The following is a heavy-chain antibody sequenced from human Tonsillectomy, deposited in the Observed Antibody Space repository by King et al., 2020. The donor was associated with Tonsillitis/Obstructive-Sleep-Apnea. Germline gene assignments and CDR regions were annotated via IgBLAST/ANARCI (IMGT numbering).Heavy chain of an antibody. CDR2: ISSSGTTI. CDR3: AGGSRFYDFWTGSMNFDY. Sequence: VQLVESGGGLVQPGGSLRLSCVASGFSFSSYEMNWVRQAPGKGLEWVSYISSSGTTIYYADSVKGRFTISRDNAKNLLYLQMSSLRAEDTGVYYCAGGSRFYDFWTGSMNFDYWGQGILVTVSS. J-gene: IGHJ4*02. V-gene: IGHV3-48*03. D-gene: IGHD3-3*01. CDR1: GFSFSSYE.